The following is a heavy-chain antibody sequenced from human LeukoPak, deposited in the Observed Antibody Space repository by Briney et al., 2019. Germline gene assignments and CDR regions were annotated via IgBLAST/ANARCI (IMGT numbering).Heavy chain of an antibody. V-gene: IGHV3-43D*03. Sequence: GGSLRLSCAASGFDFDDFAMHWVRQAPGKGLEWISLVSWDGGSTYYSDSVKGRFTISRDNSKNSLYLQMNSLRSEDTALYYCAKFGGRISYHSHFDYWGQGTLVTVSS. J-gene: IGHJ4*02. CDR1: GFDFDDFA. CDR3: AKFGGRISYHSHFDY. D-gene: IGHD2/OR15-2a*01. CDR2: VSWDGGST.